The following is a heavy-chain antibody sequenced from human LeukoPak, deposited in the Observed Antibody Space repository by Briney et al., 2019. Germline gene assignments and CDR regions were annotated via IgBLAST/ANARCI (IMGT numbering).Heavy chain of an antibody. V-gene: IGHV1-69*04. CDR3: ARGSSGYYWGVDY. CDR2: IIPILGIA. CDR1: GGTFSSYA. Sequence: GASVKVSCKASGGTFSSYAISWVRQAPGQGLEWMGRIIPILGIANYAQKFQGRVTITADKSTSTAYMELSSLRSEDTAVYYCARGSSGYYWGVDYWGQGTLVTVSS. D-gene: IGHD3-22*01. J-gene: IGHJ4*02.